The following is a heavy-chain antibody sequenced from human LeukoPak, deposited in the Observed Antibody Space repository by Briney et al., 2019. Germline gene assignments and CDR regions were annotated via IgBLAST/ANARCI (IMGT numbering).Heavy chain of an antibody. Sequence: GESLKISCKGSGYSFTSYWIGWVRQMPGKGLEWMGIIYPGDSDTRYSPSFQGQVTISADKSISTAYLQWSSLKASDTAMYYCARLIGSGGLSASGFDYWGQGTLVTVSS. CDR3: ARLIGSGGLSASGFDY. D-gene: IGHD3-10*01. J-gene: IGHJ4*02. V-gene: IGHV5-51*01. CDR1: GYSFTSYW. CDR2: IYPGDSDT.